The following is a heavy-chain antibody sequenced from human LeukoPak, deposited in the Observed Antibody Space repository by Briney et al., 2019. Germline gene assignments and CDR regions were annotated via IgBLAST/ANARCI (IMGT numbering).Heavy chain of an antibody. V-gene: IGHV4-59*01. Sequence: SETLSLTCTASGGSISSYYWSWIRQPPGKGLEWVGYIYYSGSTNYNPSLKSRVTISVDTSKNQFSLKLSSVTAADTAVYYCARVDTAMVTSVVSAFDIWGQGTMVTVSS. D-gene: IGHD5-18*01. CDR2: IYYSGST. CDR3: ARVDTAMVTSVVSAFDI. J-gene: IGHJ3*02. CDR1: GGSISSYY.